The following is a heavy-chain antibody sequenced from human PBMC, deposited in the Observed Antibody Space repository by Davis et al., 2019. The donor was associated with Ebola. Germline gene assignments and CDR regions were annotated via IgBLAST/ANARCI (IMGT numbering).Heavy chain of an antibody. J-gene: IGHJ4*02. CDR3: ARDRYYYGSGSYGD. V-gene: IGHV3-33*01. CDR1: GFTFSSYG. D-gene: IGHD3-10*01. CDR2: IWYDGSNK. Sequence: PGGSLRLSCAASGFTFSSYGMHWVRQAPGKGLEWVAVIWYDGSNKYYADSVKGRFTISRDNAKNSLYLQMNSLRDEDTAVYYCARDRYYYGSGSYGDWGQGTLVTVSS.